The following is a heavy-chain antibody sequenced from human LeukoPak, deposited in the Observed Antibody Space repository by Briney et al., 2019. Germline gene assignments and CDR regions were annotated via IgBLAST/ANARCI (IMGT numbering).Heavy chain of an antibody. J-gene: IGHJ4*02. CDR2: ISSSGSTI. Sequence: PGGSLRLSCAASGFTFNSYEMNWVRQAPGKGLEWVSYISSSGSTIYYADSVKGRFTISRDNAKNSLYPQMNSLRAEDTAIYYCARQDRVLIAFDYWGQGTLVTVSS. CDR3: ARQDRVLIAFDY. V-gene: IGHV3-48*03. D-gene: IGHD3-3*01. CDR1: GFTFNSYE.